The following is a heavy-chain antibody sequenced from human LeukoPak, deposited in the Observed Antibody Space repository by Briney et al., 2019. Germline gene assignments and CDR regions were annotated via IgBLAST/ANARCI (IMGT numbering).Heavy chain of an antibody. Sequence: GSLRLSCAASGFTFSDYYMSWIRQAPGKGLEWVSYISSSGSTIYYADSVKGRFTISRDNAKNSLYLQMNSLSAEDTAVYYCARAPRYCSNNSCFFPDYWGQGTLVNVSP. J-gene: IGHJ4*02. CDR2: ISSSGSTI. D-gene: IGHD2-2*01. CDR3: ARAPRYCSNNSCFFPDY. CDR1: GFTFSDYY. V-gene: IGHV3-11*01.